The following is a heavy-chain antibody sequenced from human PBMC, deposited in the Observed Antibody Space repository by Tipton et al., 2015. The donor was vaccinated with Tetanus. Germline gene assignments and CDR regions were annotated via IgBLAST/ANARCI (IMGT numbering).Heavy chain of an antibody. CDR2: ISHSGTT. J-gene: IGHJ5*02. Sequence: TLSLTCTVSGGSISSDAHYWSWIRQAPGKGLEWLGYISHSGTTNYNPSLKSRVAISIDTSKNQFSLNLSSVTAADTAVYYCARDQGGGRVVRLNWLDPWGQGTLVTVSS. CDR3: ARDQGGGRVVRLNWLDP. CDR1: GGSISSDAHY. V-gene: IGHV4-61*08. D-gene: IGHD6-6*01.